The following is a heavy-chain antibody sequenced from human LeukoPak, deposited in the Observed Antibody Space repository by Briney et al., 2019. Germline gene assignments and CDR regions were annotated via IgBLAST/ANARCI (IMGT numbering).Heavy chain of an antibody. J-gene: IGHJ4*02. CDR2: IDWDDDK. CDR1: GFSLSTGGMR. V-gene: IGHV2-70*04. CDR3: ARMVISSYYFDY. D-gene: IGHD3-16*02. Sequence: SGPALVKPTQTLTLTCTFSGFSLSTGGMRVSWIRQPPGKALEWLARIDWDDDKFYSTSLKTRLTISKDTSKNQVVLTMTNMDPVDTATYYCARMVISSYYFDYWGRGTLVTVSS.